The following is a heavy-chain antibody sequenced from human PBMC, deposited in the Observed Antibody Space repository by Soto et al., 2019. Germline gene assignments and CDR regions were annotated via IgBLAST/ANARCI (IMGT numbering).Heavy chain of an antibody. J-gene: IGHJ5*02. Sequence: ASVKVSCKASGYTFTNYGISWVRQAPGQGLEWIGWINVYNGNTKYAQKVQGRVTMTTDTSTSTAYMELRSLRSDDTAVYYCARGVGSGSYYNQYNWFDPWGQGTLVTVSS. D-gene: IGHD3-10*01. CDR1: GYTFTNYG. CDR3: ARGVGSGSYYNQYNWFDP. CDR2: INVYNGNT. V-gene: IGHV1-18*01.